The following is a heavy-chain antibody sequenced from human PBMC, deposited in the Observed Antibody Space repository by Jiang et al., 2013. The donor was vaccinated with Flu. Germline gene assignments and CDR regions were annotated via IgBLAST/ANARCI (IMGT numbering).Heavy chain of an antibody. CDR3: ARGTHYYDSSGPHIGLDY. CDR1: GGSISSYY. V-gene: IGHV4-4*07. CDR2: IYTSGST. Sequence: GLVKPSETLSLTCTVSGGSISSYYWSWIRQPAGKGLEWIGRIYTSGSTNYNPSLKSRVTMSVDTSKNQFSLKLSSVTAADTAVYYCARGTHYYDSSGPHIGLDYWGQGTLVTVSS. J-gene: IGHJ4*02. D-gene: IGHD3-22*01.